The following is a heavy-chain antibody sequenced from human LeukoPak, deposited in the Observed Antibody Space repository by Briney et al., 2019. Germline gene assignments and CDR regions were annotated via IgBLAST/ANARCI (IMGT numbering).Heavy chain of an antibody. V-gene: IGHV1-8*02. CDR2: MNPNSGNT. CDR1: GGTFSSYA. CDR3: ARVLGRWLQLPYYFDY. Sequence: GASVKVSCKASGGTFSSYAISWVRQATGQGLEWMGWMNPNSGNTGYAQKFQGRVTMTRNTSISTAYMELSSLRSEDTAVYYCARVLGRWLQLPYYFDYWGQGTLVTVSS. J-gene: IGHJ4*02. D-gene: IGHD5-24*01.